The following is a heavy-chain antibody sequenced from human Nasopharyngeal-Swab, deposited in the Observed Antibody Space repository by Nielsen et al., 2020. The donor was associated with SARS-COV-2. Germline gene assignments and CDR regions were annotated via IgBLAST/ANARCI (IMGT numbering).Heavy chain of an antibody. D-gene: IGHD6-19*01. Sequence: SETLSLTCAVYGGSFRGYYWSWIRQPPGKGLEWIGEINHSGSTNYNPSLKSRVTISVDTSKNQFSLKLSSVTAADTAVYYCASHFPNIGYSSGWYGGFDYWGQGTLVTVSS. J-gene: IGHJ4*02. V-gene: IGHV4-34*01. CDR1: GGSFRGYY. CDR2: INHSGST. CDR3: ASHFPNIGYSSGWYGGFDY.